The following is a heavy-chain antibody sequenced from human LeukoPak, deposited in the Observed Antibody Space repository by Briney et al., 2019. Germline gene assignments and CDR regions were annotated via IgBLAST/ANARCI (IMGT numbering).Heavy chain of an antibody. CDR2: IDPSDSYT. D-gene: IGHD2-21*02. V-gene: IGHV5-10-1*01. CDR1: GYSFTSYW. J-gene: IGHJ4*02. CDR3: ARRFNCGGDCYPVDY. Sequence: GESLKISCKGSGYSFTSYWISWVRQMPGKGLEWMGRIDPSDSYTNYSPSFQGHVTISADKSISTAYLQWSSLKASDTAMYYCARRFNCGGDCYPVDYWGQGTLVTVSS.